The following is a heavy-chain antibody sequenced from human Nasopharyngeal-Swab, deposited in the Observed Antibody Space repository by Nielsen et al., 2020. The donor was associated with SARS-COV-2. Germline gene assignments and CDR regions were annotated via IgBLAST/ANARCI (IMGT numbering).Heavy chain of an antibody. J-gene: IGHJ4*02. CDR3: AGGQLERPLYFDY. Sequence: GGSLRLSCAASGFTVSSNYMSWVRQASGKGLEWVSVIYSGGSTKYADSVKGRFTISRHNSKNTLYLQMNSLRAEDTAVYYCAGGQLERPLYFDYWGQGTLVTVSS. CDR2: IYSGGST. CDR1: GFTVSSNY. D-gene: IGHD1-1*01. V-gene: IGHV3-53*04.